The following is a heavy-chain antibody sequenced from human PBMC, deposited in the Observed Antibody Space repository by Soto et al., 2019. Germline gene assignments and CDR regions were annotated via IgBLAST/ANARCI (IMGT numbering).Heavy chain of an antibody. J-gene: IGHJ3*02. CDR3: ASRAFDI. V-gene: IGHV1-18*01. CDR2: ISAYNGNT. Sequence: XSGKVCCKASVYTFTSYGISWVRQAPGQGLEWMGWISAYNGNTNYTQKLQGRVNMTTDTSTSTAYMGLRSLRPDDTAGYYCASRAFDIWGQGTMVTVSS. CDR1: VYTFTSYG.